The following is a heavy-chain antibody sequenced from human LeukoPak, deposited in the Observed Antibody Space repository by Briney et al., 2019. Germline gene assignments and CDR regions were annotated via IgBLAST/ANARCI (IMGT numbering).Heavy chain of an antibody. CDR1: GGSINGFY. Sequence: SETLSLTCTVSGGSINGFYWSWIRQPPGKGLEWIGYIYYSGNTNYNPSLRSRVTISLDTSKNQLSLNLNSVTAADTAMYYCAGLHFAAAEEFDPWGQGTLVTVSS. J-gene: IGHJ5*02. V-gene: IGHV4-59*08. CDR2: IYYSGNT. CDR3: AGLHFAAAEEFDP. D-gene: IGHD6-13*01.